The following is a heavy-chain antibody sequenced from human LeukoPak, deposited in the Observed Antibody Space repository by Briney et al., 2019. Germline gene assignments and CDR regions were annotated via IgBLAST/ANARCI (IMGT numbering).Heavy chain of an antibody. D-gene: IGHD1/OR15-1a*01. V-gene: IGHV4-59*08. CDR1: GGSISSYY. CDR2: IYYSGST. J-gene: IGHJ3*02. CDR3: ARHLRITGTRDAFDI. Sequence: PSETLSLTCTVSGGSISSYYWSWIRQPPGKGLEWIGYIYYSGSTNYNPSLKSRVTISVDTSKNQFPLKLSSVTAADTAVYYCARHLRITGTRDAFDIWGQGTMVTVSS.